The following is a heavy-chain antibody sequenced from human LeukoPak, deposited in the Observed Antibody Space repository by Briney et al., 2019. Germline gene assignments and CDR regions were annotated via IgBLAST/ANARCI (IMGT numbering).Heavy chain of an antibody. D-gene: IGHD6-19*01. CDR3: AKTTIGYSSGRYPGWPVDY. CDR2: ISGSGGST. Sequence: GGSLRLSCAASGFTFSTYAMSWVRQAPGKGLEWVSAISGSGGSTYYADSVKGRFTISRDNSKNTVYLQMNSLRAEDTAVYYCAKTTIGYSSGRYPGWPVDYWGQGTLVTVSS. J-gene: IGHJ4*02. CDR1: GFTFSTYA. V-gene: IGHV3-23*01.